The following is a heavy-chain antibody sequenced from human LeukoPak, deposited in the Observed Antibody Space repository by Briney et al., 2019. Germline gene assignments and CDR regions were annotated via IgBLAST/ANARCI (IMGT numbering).Heavy chain of an antibody. J-gene: IGHJ3*02. CDR1: GGSISSGGYS. V-gene: IGHV4-30-2*01. D-gene: IGHD2/OR15-2a*01. CDR3: ASKIANDAFDI. CDR2: IYHSGST. Sequence: SETLSLTCAVSGGSISSGGYSWSWIRQPPGKGLEWIGYIYHSGSTYYNPSLKSRVTISVDRSKNQFSLKLSSVTAADTAVYYCASKIANDAFDIWGQGTMVTVSS.